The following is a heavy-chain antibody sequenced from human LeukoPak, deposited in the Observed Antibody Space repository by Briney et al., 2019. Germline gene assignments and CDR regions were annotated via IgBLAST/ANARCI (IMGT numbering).Heavy chain of an antibody. Sequence: ASVKVSCKASGYTFTGYYMHWVRQAPGQGLEWMGWINPNTGGTNYAQSFQGRVTMTRDTSISTAYMELNRLRSDDTAVYYCARDALGGYDHYYYCMDVWGTGTTVTVSS. J-gene: IGHJ6*03. CDR2: INPNTGGT. CDR3: ARDALGGYDHYYYCMDV. CDR1: GYTFTGYY. V-gene: IGHV1-2*02. D-gene: IGHD5-12*01.